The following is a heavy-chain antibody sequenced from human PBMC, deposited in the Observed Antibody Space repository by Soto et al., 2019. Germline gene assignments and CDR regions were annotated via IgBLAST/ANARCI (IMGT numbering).Heavy chain of an antibody. CDR1: GGSFSGYQ. Sequence: QVQLQQWGAGLLKPSETLSLTCAVYGGSFSGYQWSWIRQTPGKGLEWIGEINDSGNINYNPSLKSRVTILMDTPKKQISLKLSSVTAADTDVYYCARGLILWIGELSRRGGYYYYMDVWGTGTTVTVSS. J-gene: IGHJ6*03. CDR2: INDSGNI. D-gene: IGHD3-10*01. CDR3: ARGLILWIGELSRRGGYYYYMDV. V-gene: IGHV4-34*01.